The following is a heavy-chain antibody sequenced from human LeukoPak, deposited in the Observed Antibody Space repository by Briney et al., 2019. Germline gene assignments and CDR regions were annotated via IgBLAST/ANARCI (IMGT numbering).Heavy chain of an antibody. CDR1: GFTVSSNY. V-gene: IGHV3-66*01. CDR3: AKDGDYDSSGSSYFQH. Sequence: GGSLRLSCAASGFTVSSNYMRSVRQAPGKGLEWVSVIYSGGSTYYAESVRGRFTISRDNSKNTLYLQMNSLRAEDTAVYYCAKDGDYDSSGSSYFQHWGQGTLVTVSS. J-gene: IGHJ1*01. D-gene: IGHD3-22*01. CDR2: IYSGGST.